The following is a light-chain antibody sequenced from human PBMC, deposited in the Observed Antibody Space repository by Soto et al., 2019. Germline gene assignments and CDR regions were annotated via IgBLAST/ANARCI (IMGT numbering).Light chain of an antibody. V-gene: IGKV3-11*01. Sequence: EIVITHSPATLSVSPGERATLSFSARRSVSGCLAWYHQKPGQAPRLLTYVASNRASGMPARFSGSGSGTDFTLTISSLEPEDFAVYYYQQRSNWSRQTFGQGTKVDIK. J-gene: IGKJ1*01. CDR1: RSVSGC. CDR2: VAS. CDR3: QQRSNWSRQT.